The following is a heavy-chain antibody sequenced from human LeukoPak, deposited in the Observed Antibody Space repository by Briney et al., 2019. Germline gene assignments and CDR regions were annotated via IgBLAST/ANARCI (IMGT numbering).Heavy chain of an antibody. V-gene: IGHV5-51*01. J-gene: IGHJ4*02. CDR2: IYPGDSDT. Sequence: GESLKVSCKGSGYSFTNYWIGWVRQMPGKGLEWMGIIYPGDSDTRYSPSFQGQVTISADRSISTAYPQWSSLKASDTAMYYRARPSSGYVDCWGQGTLVTVSS. D-gene: IGHD3-22*01. CDR3: ARPSSGYVDC. CDR1: GYSFTNYW.